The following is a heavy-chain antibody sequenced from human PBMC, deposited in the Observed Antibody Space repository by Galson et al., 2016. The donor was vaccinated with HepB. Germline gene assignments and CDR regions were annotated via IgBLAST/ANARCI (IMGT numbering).Heavy chain of an antibody. Sequence: QSGAEVKKPGESLKISCRGSGYTFDSYWIGWVRQMPGKGLEWMGIIYPGDFDIRYSPSFQGQVTISVDKSISTAYLQWSSLTASDTAMYYCARSLTGSYDFWGAMYNYYAMDVWGQGTTVTVS. CDR3: ARSLTGSYDFWGAMYNYYAMDV. D-gene: IGHD3-3*01. CDR2: IYPGDFDI. V-gene: IGHV5-51*01. J-gene: IGHJ6*02. CDR1: GYTFDSYW.